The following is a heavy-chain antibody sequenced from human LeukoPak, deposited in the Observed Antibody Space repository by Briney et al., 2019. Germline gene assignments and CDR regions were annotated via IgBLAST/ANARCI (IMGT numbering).Heavy chain of an antibody. D-gene: IGHD6-19*01. Sequence: GRSLRLSCAASGFTFDDYAMPWVRQAPGKGLEWVSGISWNSGSIGYADSVKGRFTISRDNAKNSLYLQMNSLRAEDTALYYCAKDRRSSGWYYYYGMDVWGQGTTVTVSS. V-gene: IGHV3-9*01. CDR1: GFTFDDYA. CDR3: AKDRRSSGWYYYYGMDV. J-gene: IGHJ6*02. CDR2: ISWNSGSI.